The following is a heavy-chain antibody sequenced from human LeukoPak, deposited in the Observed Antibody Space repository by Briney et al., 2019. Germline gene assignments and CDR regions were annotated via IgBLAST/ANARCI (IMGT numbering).Heavy chain of an antibody. D-gene: IGHD3-10*01. CDR3: AKHYMGSYNNRGLDS. V-gene: IGHV4-38-2*02. J-gene: IGHJ4*02. Sequence: PSETLSLTCSVSGYSISNGFYWDWIRQPPGKGLEWVGSIYYTGSTYYNPSLKSRVTISVDTSKNQFSLKLSSVTAADTAVFYCAKHYMGSYNNRGLDSWGQGTLVTVSS. CDR2: IYYTGST. CDR1: GYSISNGFY.